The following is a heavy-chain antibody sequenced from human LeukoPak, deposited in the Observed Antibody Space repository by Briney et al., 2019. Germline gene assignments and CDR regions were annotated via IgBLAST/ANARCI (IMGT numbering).Heavy chain of an antibody. D-gene: IGHD3-9*01. Sequence: PSETLSLTCAVSGGSIGGFYWGWVRQPPGRGLEWIAYVHSNGSTNYKPSLKSRVTISVDTTKNQISPKLSSVSAADTAVYYCARFSDFDWSPSGMDVWGQGTTFSVSS. J-gene: IGHJ6*02. V-gene: IGHV4-59*01. CDR2: VHSNGST. CDR3: ARFSDFDWSPSGMDV. CDR1: GGSIGGFY.